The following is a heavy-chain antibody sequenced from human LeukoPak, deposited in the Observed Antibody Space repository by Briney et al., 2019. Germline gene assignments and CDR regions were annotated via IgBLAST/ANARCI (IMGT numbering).Heavy chain of an antibody. V-gene: IGHV4-34*01. D-gene: IGHD2-2*02. J-gene: IGHJ6*03. Sequence: SETLSLTCAVYGESFSGYYWSWIRQPPGKGLEWIGEISYSGSTNYNPALKSRVTISVETSKKQFSLKLSSVTAADTAVYYCARGYTRFYYYYMDVWGKGTTVTVSS. CDR3: ARGYTRFYYYYMDV. CDR2: ISYSGST. CDR1: GESFSGYY.